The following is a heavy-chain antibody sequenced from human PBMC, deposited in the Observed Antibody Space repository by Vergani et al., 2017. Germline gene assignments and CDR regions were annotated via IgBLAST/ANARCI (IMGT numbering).Heavy chain of an antibody. Sequence: EVQLVESGGGFVQPGGSLRLSCAASGFPFSSFWMSWVRQAPGKGLEWVANIKQDGSEKYYVDSVKGRFTISRDNAKNSLYLQMNSLRAEDTAVYYCARIPYYGDAFDIWGQGTMVTVSS. V-gene: IGHV3-7*01. J-gene: IGHJ3*02. CDR3: ARIPYYGDAFDI. CDR2: IKQDGSEK. D-gene: IGHD2/OR15-2a*01. CDR1: GFPFSSFW.